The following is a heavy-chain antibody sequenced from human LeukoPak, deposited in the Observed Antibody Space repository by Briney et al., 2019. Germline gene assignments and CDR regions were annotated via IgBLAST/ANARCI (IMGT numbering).Heavy chain of an antibody. D-gene: IGHD1-26*01. CDR1: GYTFTGYY. V-gene: IGHV1-2*02. CDR3: APLSHLSGSYQFDY. J-gene: IGHJ4*02. CDR2: INPNSGGT. Sequence: ASVKVSCKASGYTFTGYYMHWVRQAPGQGLEWMGWINPNSGGTNYAQKFQGRVTMTRDTSISTAYMELSRLRSDDTAVYYCAPLSHLSGSYQFDYWGQGTLVTVSS.